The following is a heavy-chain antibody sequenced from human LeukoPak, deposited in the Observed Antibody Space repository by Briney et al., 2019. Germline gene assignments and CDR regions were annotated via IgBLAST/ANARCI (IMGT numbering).Heavy chain of an antibody. V-gene: IGHV1-46*01. Sequence: ASVKVSCKASGYTFTGYYMHWVRQAPGQGLEWMGIINPSGGSTSYAQKFQGRVTMTRDMSTSTVYMELSSLRSEDTAVYYCARQQLVLQISNYYYMDVWGKGTTVTVSS. CDR3: ARQQLVLQISNYYYMDV. CDR1: GYTFTGYY. J-gene: IGHJ6*03. CDR2: INPSGGST. D-gene: IGHD6-13*01.